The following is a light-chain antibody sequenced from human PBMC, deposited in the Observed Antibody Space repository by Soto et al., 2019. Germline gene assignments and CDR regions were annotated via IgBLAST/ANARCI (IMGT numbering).Light chain of an antibody. CDR3: QQYYSTPRT. Sequence: DIVMTQSPDSLAVSLGERATINCNSSQSVLYSSNNKNYLAWYQQKPGQPPKLLIYWASTRESGVPDRFSGSESETDFTLTISSLQAEDVAVYYCQQYYSTPRTFGQGTKVEIK. J-gene: IGKJ1*01. CDR2: WAS. CDR1: QSVLYSSNNKNY. V-gene: IGKV4-1*01.